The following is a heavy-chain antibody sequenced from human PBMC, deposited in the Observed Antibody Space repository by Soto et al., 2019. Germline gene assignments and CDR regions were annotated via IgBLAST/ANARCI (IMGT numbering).Heavy chain of an antibody. CDR2: ISWNSGSI. J-gene: IGHJ6*03. Sequence: GGSLRLSCAASGFTFDDYAMHWVRQAPGKGLEWVSGISWNSGSIGYADSVKGRFTISRDNAKNSLYLQMNSLRAEDTALYYCAKVGMVRGVSYYYYMDVWGKGTTVTVSS. D-gene: IGHD3-10*01. CDR1: GFTFDDYA. V-gene: IGHV3-9*01. CDR3: AKVGMVRGVSYYYYMDV.